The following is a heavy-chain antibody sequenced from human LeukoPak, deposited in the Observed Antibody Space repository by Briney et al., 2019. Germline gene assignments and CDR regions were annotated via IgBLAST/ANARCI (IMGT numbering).Heavy chain of an antibody. CDR1: GGTFSSYA. V-gene: IGHV1-69*01. J-gene: IGHJ4*02. CDR2: IIPIFGTA. CDR3: ALGGRRDGYGYYDY. Sequence: SVKVSCKASGGTFSSYAISWVRQAPGQGLEWMGGIIPIFGTANYAQKFQGRVTITADESTSTAYMELSSLRSEDTAVYYCALGGRRDGYGYYDYWGQGTLVTVSS. D-gene: IGHD5-24*01.